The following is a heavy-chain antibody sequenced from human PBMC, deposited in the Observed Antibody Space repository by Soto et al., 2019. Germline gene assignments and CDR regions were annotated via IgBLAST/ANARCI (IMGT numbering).Heavy chain of an antibody. Sequence: QVQLQQWGAGLLKPSETLSLTCAVYGGSFSGYYWSWIRQPPGKGLEWIGEINHSGSTNYNPSLKSRVTXXXXXXXXXXXXXXXXXXXXXXXXXYCAREDALAVAGTGKLDYWGQGTLVTVSS. J-gene: IGHJ4*02. CDR1: GGSFSGYY. D-gene: IGHD6-19*01. V-gene: IGHV4-34*01. CDR2: INHSGST. CDR3: AREDALAVAGTGKLDY.